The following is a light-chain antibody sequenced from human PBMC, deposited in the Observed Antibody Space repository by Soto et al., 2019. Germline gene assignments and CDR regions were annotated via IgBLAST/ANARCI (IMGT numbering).Light chain of an antibody. CDR1: SGSIASNY. CDR2: ESN. V-gene: IGLV6-57*02. J-gene: IGLJ2*01. CDR3: QSYDSTIVV. Sequence: NFMLTQPHSVSESPGKTVIISCTSNSGSIASNYVQWHKQRPGSAPTTVIYESNKRPSDVPARFSGSIDSASNSASLTISGLKTEHEAVYYCQSYDSTIVVFGGGTKLPVL.